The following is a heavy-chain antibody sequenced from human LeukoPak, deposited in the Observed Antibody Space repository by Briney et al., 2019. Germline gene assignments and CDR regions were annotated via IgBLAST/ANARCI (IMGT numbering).Heavy chain of an antibody. Sequence: PGRSLRLSCAASGFTFSNYAMHWVRQAPGKGLEWVAVISYDGSKKHYADSVKGRFTISRDNSKNTLYLQMSSLNTEDTAVYYCARGRGASYSSSWYDFWGQGTLVTVSS. CDR3: ARGRGASYSSSWYDF. CDR2: ISYDGSKK. D-gene: IGHD6-13*01. CDR1: GFTFSNYA. V-gene: IGHV3-30*04. J-gene: IGHJ5*01.